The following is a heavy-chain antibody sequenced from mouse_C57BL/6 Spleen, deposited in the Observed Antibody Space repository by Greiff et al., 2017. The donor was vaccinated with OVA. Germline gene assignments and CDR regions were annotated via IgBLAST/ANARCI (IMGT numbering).Heavy chain of an antibody. CDR2: IYPGDGDT. CDR3: ARHPYGSSFYWYFDV. Sequence: VQLQQSGAELVKPGASVKISCKASGYAFSSYWMNWVKQRPGKGLEWIGQIYPGDGDTKYNGKFKGKATLTADKSSSTAYMQLSSLTSEDSAVYFCARHPYGSSFYWYFDVWGTGTTVTVSS. J-gene: IGHJ1*03. D-gene: IGHD1-1*01. CDR1: GYAFSSYW. V-gene: IGHV1-80*01.